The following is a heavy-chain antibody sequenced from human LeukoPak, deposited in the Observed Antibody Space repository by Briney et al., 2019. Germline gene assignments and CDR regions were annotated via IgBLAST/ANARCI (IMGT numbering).Heavy chain of an antibody. CDR2: LSGSGINT. J-gene: IGHJ4*02. Sequence: GGSLRLSCAASGFTFNNYAMTWVRQAPGKGLEWVSGLSGSGINTHYTDSVKGRFTISRDNSKNTMYLQMNSLRAEDTGVYYCARHSSGNLQPFDSWGQGILVTVSS. CDR1: GFTFNNYA. CDR3: ARHSSGNLQPFDS. V-gene: IGHV3-23*01. D-gene: IGHD3-22*01.